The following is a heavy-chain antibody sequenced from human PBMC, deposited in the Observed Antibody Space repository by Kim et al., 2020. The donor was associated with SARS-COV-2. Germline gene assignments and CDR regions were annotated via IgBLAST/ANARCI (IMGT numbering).Heavy chain of an antibody. CDR3: ARVSGVELWDHYYYYGMDV. V-gene: IGHV1-69*13. J-gene: IGHJ6*02. CDR1: GGTFSSYA. Sequence: SVKVSCKASGGTFSSYAISWVRQAPGQGLEWMGGIIPIFGTANYAQKFQGRVTITADESTSTAYMELISLRSEDTAVYYCARVSGVELWDHYYYYGMDVWAQGTTVTVSS. D-gene: IGHD5-18*01. CDR2: IIPIFGTA.